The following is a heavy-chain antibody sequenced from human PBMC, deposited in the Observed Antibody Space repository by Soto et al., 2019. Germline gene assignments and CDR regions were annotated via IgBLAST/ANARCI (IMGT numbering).Heavy chain of an antibody. CDR3: ARDLTKYSSSSGFYYYYGMDV. Sequence: QVQLVQSGAEVKKPGSSVKVSCKASGGTFSSYAISWVRQAPGQGLEWMGGIIPIFGTANYAQKFQGRVTITADEPTSTAYMELSSLRSKDTAVYYCARDLTKYSSSSGFYYYYGMDVWGQGTTVTVSS. CDR2: IIPIFGTA. CDR1: GGTFSSYA. D-gene: IGHD6-6*01. J-gene: IGHJ6*02. V-gene: IGHV1-69*01.